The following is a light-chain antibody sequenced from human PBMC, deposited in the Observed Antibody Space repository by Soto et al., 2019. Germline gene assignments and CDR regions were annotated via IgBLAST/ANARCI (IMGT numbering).Light chain of an antibody. Sequence: EIVLTQSPATLSLSPGERATLSCRASQSVSSYLAWYQQKPGQAPRLLIYDASNRATGIPARFSGSGSGTDFPLTISSLEPEDFAVYYCQQRSNWPPGTVGQGTKLEIK. CDR3: QQRSNWPPGT. J-gene: IGKJ2*01. CDR1: QSVSSY. CDR2: DAS. V-gene: IGKV3-11*01.